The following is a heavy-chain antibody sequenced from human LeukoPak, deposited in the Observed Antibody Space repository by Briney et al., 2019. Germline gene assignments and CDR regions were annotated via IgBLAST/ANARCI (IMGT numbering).Heavy chain of an antibody. CDR3: AKDSTVYYDSSGYYSTGGYFDY. Sequence: PGGSLRLSCAASGFTFSIYAMRSGRQDAGRGLEWVSSISGRGGSTYYADSVKRRFTISRDNSKNTLYLQMNSLRAEDKHAYCCAKDSTVYYDSSGYYSTGGYFDYWGQRTLVTVSS. D-gene: IGHD3-22*01. CDR1: GFTFSIYA. CDR2: ISGRGGST. V-gene: IGHV3-23*01. J-gene: IGHJ4*02.